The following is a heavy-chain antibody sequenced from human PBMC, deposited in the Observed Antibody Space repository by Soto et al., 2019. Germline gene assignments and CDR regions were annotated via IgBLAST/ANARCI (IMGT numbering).Heavy chain of an antibody. CDR3: VMVDNYVTPTPQDV. Sequence: QVQLVQSGDEVKKPGASVKVSCKASGYIFVNYGIAWVRQAPGQGLEWMGWISPYTGNTHSATKVQGRLTMTTDTPTRTAYMDLGSLTSDDTAVYYCVMVDNYVTPTPQDVWVQGTTVTVSS. V-gene: IGHV1-18*01. CDR1: GYIFVNYG. J-gene: IGHJ6*02. CDR2: ISPYTGNT. D-gene: IGHD3-16*01.